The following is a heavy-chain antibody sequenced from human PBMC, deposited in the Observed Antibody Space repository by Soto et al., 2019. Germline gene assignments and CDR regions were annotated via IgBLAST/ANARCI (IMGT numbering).Heavy chain of an antibody. Sequence: QVQMQESGPGLVKPSQTLSLTCTVSSGSISNGDYYWSWIRQHPGKGLEWIGYIYHSWSTFYNPSLKNRVTISVDTSKNQFSLELISVTVADTAVYYCARGELWWDSWGQVILVTVSS. CDR2: IYHSWST. J-gene: IGHJ4*02. CDR3: ARGELWWDS. V-gene: IGHV4-31*03. CDR1: SGSISNGDYY. D-gene: IGHD2-21*01.